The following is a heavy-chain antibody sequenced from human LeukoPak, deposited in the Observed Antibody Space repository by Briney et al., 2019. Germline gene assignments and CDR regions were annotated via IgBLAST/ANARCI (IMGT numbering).Heavy chain of an antibody. CDR2: ISYDGSNK. V-gene: IGHV3-30-3*01. D-gene: IGHD3-22*01. Sequence: GGSLRLSCAASGFTFSSYAMHWVRQAPGKGLEWVAVISYDGSNKYYADSAKGRFTISRDNSKNTLYLQMNSLRAEDTAVYYCARDLTYYYDSSGYYSLGVFDYWGQGTLVTVSS. J-gene: IGHJ4*02. CDR1: GFTFSSYA. CDR3: ARDLTYYYDSSGYYSLGVFDY.